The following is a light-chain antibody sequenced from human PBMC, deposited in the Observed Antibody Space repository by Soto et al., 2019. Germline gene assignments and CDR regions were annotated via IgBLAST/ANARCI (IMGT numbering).Light chain of an antibody. CDR2: GAS. Sequence: IVLTQSPGTLSLSPGERATLFCRASQSVSSNYLAWYQHKPGQGPRLLIYGASSRATGIPDRFSGSGSGKDFTLTISRLEPEDFALYYCQKYGSAFTFGPGTRVDIK. J-gene: IGKJ3*01. CDR1: QSVSSNY. CDR3: QKYGSAFT. V-gene: IGKV3-20*01.